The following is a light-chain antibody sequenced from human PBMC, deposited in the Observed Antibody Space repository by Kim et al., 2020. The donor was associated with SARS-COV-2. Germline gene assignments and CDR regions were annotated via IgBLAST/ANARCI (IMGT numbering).Light chain of an antibody. Sequence: DIQLTQSPFTLSASVGDRVNITCRASQGLSRWLAWYQQKPGKPPKFLIYQASSLESQVPSRFSGSGSGTDFTLTISGLQPDDFATYYCQQYNEFPWTFGHGTKVDIK. CDR1: QGLSRW. CDR3: QQYNEFPWT. V-gene: IGKV1-5*03. J-gene: IGKJ1*01. CDR2: QAS.